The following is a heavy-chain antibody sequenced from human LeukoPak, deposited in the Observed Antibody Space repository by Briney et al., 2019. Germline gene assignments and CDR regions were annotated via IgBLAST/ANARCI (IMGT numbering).Heavy chain of an antibody. CDR2: INQCGRDK. CDR3: TRDRSRAEDD. CDR1: GFTFSGHW. J-gene: IGHJ4*02. D-gene: IGHD1-14*01. V-gene: IGHV3-7*01. Sequence: GGSLRLSCAASGFTFSGHWMSWVCQAPGKGLEWVANINQCGRDKYYVDSVKGRFTISRDNANNLLYLQMNSLRGEDTAVYYCTRDRSRAEDDWGQGTLFTVSS.